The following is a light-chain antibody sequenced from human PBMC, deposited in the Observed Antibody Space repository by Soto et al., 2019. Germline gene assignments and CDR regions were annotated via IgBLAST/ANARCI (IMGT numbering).Light chain of an antibody. J-gene: IGLJ2*01. CDR1: SSDVGGYNY. CDR2: DVR. CDR3: SSYTSSSTLNVV. Sequence: QSVLTQPASVSGSPGQSITISCTGTSSDVGGYNYVSWYQQHPGKAPKLMIYDVRNRPSGVSNRFSGSKSGNTASLPISGLQAEDEADYYCSSYTSSSTLNVVFGGGTQLTVL. V-gene: IGLV2-14*01.